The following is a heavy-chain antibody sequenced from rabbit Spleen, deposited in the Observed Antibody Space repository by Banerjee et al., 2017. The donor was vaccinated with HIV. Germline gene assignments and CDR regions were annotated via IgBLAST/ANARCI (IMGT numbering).Heavy chain of an antibody. J-gene: IGHJ4*01. CDR1: GFSFDTACW. Sequence: QEQLVESGGGLVKPEGSLTLTCKASGFSFDTACWICWVRQAPGKGPEWIAYVYPGFSIRYYATSVKGRFTISRDNAQNTLFLQLNSLTAADTATYFCVREVAAKFNLWGPGTLVTVS. CDR2: VYPGFSIR. V-gene: IGHV1S47*01. D-gene: IGHD4-1*01. CDR3: VREVAAKFNL.